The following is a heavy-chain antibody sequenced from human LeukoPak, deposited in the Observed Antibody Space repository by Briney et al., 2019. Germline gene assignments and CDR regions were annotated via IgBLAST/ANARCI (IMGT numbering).Heavy chain of an antibody. CDR2: TYYRSKWYN. J-gene: IGHJ3*02. D-gene: IGHD6-19*01. CDR1: GDRVSSNSAA. Sequence: SQTLALTCAISGDRVSSNSAAWNWIRQSPSRGLEWLGRTYYRSKWYNDYAVSVKSRITINPDTSKNQFSLQLNSVTPEDTAVYYCARDTYSSGWGAFDIWGQGTMVTVSS. CDR3: ARDTYSSGWGAFDI. V-gene: IGHV6-1*01.